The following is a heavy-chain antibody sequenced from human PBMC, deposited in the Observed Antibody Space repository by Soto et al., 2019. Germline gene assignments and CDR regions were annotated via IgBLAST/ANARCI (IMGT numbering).Heavy chain of an antibody. CDR1: GGSISSGGYY. V-gene: IGHV4-31*03. Sequence: QVQLQESGPGLVKPSQTLSLTCTVSGGSISSGGYYWSWIRQHPGKGLEWIGYIYYSGSTYYNPSLKSRVTISVDTSKNQFSLKLSSVXXXXXXXXXXXXXPHFWGQGTLVTVSS. CDR2: IYYSGST. J-gene: IGHJ4*02. CDR3: XXXXPHF.